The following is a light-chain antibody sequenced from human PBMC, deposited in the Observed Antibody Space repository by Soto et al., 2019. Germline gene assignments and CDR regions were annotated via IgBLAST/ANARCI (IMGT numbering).Light chain of an antibody. CDR2: TAS. V-gene: IGKV1-39*01. Sequence: DIQMTQSPSSLSASVGDRVTITCRASQSISTFLNWYQQKPGKAPNLLIYTASTLHGGVPSRFSGSGSGTDFTLTISSLQPEDFAPYYCQQSFTAPWTFGQGTRVEIK. CDR1: QSISTF. J-gene: IGKJ1*01. CDR3: QQSFTAPWT.